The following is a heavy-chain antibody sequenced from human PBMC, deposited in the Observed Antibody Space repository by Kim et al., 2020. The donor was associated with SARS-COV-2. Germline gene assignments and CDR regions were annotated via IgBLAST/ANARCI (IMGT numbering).Heavy chain of an antibody. Sequence: GGSLRLSCAASGFTFSSYAMHWVRQAPGKGLEWVSVISYDGSNKYYADSVKGRFTISRDNSKNTLYLQMNSLRAEDTALYYCARVGLVGWVDAFDIWGQGTMVTVSS. CDR2: ISYDGSNK. V-gene: IGHV3-30*04. CDR1: GFTFSSYA. J-gene: IGHJ3*02. CDR3: ARVGLVGWVDAFDI. D-gene: IGHD1-26*01.